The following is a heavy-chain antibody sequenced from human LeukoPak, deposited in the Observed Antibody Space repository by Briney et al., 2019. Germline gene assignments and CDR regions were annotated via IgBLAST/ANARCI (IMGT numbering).Heavy chain of an antibody. V-gene: IGHV1-8*03. J-gene: IGHJ4*02. CDR3: ARVRGYDFWSGYSSYYFDY. CDR2: MNPNSGNT. Sequence: ASVKVSCKASGYTFTGYYMHWVRQASGQGLEWMGWMNPNSGNTGYAQKFQGRVTITRNTSISTAYMELSSLRSEDTAVYYCARVRGYDFWSGYSSYYFDYWGQGTLVTVSS. D-gene: IGHD3-3*01. CDR1: GYTFTGYY.